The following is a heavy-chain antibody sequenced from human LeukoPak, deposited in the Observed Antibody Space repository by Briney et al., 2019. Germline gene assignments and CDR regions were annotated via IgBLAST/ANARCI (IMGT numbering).Heavy chain of an antibody. CDR1: GFTFYTYG. Sequence: AGGSLRLSCAASGFTFYTYGMNWIRQAPGKGLEWVSTISGSGSNTYYADPVKGRFTIFRDNSRNILYLQMTSLRAEDTAVYYCAKAITALVLTTWDSWGQGTLVTVSP. CDR3: AKAITALVLTTWDS. V-gene: IGHV3-23*01. D-gene: IGHD2-8*02. CDR2: ISGSGSNT. J-gene: IGHJ4*02.